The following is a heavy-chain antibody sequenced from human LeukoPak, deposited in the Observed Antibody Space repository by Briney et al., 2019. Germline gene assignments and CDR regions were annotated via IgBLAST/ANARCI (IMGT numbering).Heavy chain of an antibody. CDR1: GNTVTGYY. CDR2: INPNSGGT. CDR3: ARGHCSSTSCRNWFDP. V-gene: IGHV1-2*02. J-gene: IGHJ5*02. D-gene: IGHD2-2*01. Sequence: GGLVKLSCKASGNTVTGYYMHWVRQAPGQRLEWMGWINPNSGGTNYAQKFQGRVTMTRDMSISTAYMELSRLRSDDTAVYYCARGHCSSTSCRNWFDPSGQGTLVTVSS.